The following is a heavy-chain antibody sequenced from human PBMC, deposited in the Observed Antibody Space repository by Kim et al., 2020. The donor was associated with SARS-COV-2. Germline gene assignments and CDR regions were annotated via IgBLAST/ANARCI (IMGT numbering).Heavy chain of an antibody. V-gene: IGHV3-23*01. D-gene: IGHD6-19*01. CDR3: AKVPRAVAGDY. CDR1: GFTFSSNA. Sequence: GGSLRLSCAASGFTFSSNAMSWVRQAPGKGLEWVSIINTSGGSTYYADSVKGRFTISRDNSKNTLYLEMNSLRVEDTAVYYCAKVPRAVAGDYWGQGTLVTVSS. CDR2: INTSGGST. J-gene: IGHJ4*02.